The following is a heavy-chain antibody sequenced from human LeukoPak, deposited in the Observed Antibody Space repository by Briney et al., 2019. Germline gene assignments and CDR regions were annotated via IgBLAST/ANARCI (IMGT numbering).Heavy chain of an antibody. D-gene: IGHD2-21*02. V-gene: IGHV4-59*01. Sequence: PSETLSLTCTVSGGSISSYHWSWIQQPPGKGLEWIGYIYYSGSTNYNPSLKSRVTISVDTSKNQFSLKLSSVTAADTAVYYCAKAPSAYCGGDCFSAYMDVWGKGTTVTVSS. CDR1: GGSISSYH. CDR3: AKAPSAYCGGDCFSAYMDV. J-gene: IGHJ6*03. CDR2: IYYSGST.